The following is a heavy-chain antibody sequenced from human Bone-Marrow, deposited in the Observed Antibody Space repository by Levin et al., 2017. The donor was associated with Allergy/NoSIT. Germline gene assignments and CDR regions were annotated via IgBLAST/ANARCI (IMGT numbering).Heavy chain of an antibody. CDR2: ISGNSHYV. V-gene: IGHV3-21*06. CDR1: GFDFNTHD. Sequence: GESLKISCRGSGFDFNTHDMNWVRQAPGQGLELVSSISGNSHYVYYADSVKGRFSISRDNAKNSMFLHMNSLRVEDTAVYYCARSQGRSGWSYYYYGMDVWGRGTTLTVSS. D-gene: IGHD6-19*01. J-gene: IGHJ6*02. CDR3: ARSQGRSGWSYYYYGMDV.